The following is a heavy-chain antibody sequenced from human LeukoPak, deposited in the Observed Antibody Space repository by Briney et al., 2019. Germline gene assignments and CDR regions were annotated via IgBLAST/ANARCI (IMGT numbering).Heavy chain of an antibody. CDR2: IYSTGST. D-gene: IGHD3-10*01. Sequence: SETLSLTCTVSGGSISGYYWSWIRQSPEKGLESIGFIYSTGSTNYNPSLKSRVTMSVDTSKNQFSLKLSSVTAADTAVYYCARDSGTTGEVKFDPWGQGTLVTVSS. CDR1: GGSISGYY. J-gene: IGHJ5*02. CDR3: ARDSGTTGEVKFDP. V-gene: IGHV4-59*12.